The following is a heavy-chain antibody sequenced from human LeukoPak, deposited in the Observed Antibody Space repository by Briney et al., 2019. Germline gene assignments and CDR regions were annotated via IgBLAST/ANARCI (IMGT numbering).Heavy chain of an antibody. CDR1: GFTFDTYA. V-gene: IGHV3-21*01. D-gene: IGHD2-15*01. Sequence: PGGSLRLSCAASGFTFDTYAMTWVRQAPGKGMEWVSSISSGGTYIYYAESVRGRSTISRDNTKNFLYLQLSTLRVEDTAVYYCARDRPTGRSRGVVVQWGQGTLFTVSS. CDR2: ISSGGTYI. CDR3: ARDRPTGRSRGVVVQ. J-gene: IGHJ4*02.